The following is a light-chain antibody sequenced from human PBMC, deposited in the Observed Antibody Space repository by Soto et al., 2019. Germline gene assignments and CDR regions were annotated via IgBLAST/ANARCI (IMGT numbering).Light chain of an antibody. CDR1: QGIRND. V-gene: IGKV1-6*01. J-gene: IGKJ1*01. CDR2: AAS. Sequence: QMTQSQSSLSASVGDRVTITCRASQGIRNDLGWYQQKPGKAPKLLIFAASSLQSGVPSRFSGSGSGTDFTLTISSLQPEDFATYYCLQDYIYPRTFGQVTKVDI. CDR3: LQDYIYPRT.